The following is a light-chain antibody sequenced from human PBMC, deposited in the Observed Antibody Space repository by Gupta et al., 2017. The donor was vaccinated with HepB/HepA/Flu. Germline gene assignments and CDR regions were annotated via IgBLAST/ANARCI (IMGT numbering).Light chain of an antibody. Sequence: EIVLTQSPSTLSLFPGERVTLSCRASQSVISSYLVWYQQKPGQAPRLVIYGTSNRATGIPDRFTGSGSGTDFTLTISRLEPEDFAVYYCQHYGTSLYTFGQGTKLEIK. V-gene: IGKV3-20*01. J-gene: IGKJ2*01. CDR2: GTS. CDR3: QHYGTSLYT. CDR1: QSVISSY.